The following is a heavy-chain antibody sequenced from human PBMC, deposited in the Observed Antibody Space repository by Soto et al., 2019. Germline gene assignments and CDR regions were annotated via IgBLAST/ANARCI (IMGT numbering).Heavy chain of an antibody. J-gene: IGHJ4*02. CDR2: IFQSGSP. Sequence: QLQLQESGSGLVKPSQTLSLTCAVSGGSITSGGFSWSWIRQPPGKGLEWIGYIFQSGSPSYTPSLKSRVTISLERSKNQFFLRLSSVTAADTAVYFCARDRNGLGGIDYWGQGTLVTVSS. CDR1: GGSITSGGFS. V-gene: IGHV4-30-2*01. D-gene: IGHD1-1*01. CDR3: ARDRNGLGGIDY.